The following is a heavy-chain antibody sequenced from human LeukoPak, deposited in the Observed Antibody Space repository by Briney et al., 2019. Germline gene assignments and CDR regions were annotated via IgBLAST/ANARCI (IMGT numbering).Heavy chain of an antibody. D-gene: IGHD3-10*01. V-gene: IGHV4-61*01. CDR2: IYYSGST. CDR1: GGSISSSSYY. J-gene: IGHJ6*02. Sequence: SETLSLTCTVSGGSISSSSYYWGWIRQPPGKGLEWIGYIYYSGSTNYNPSLKSRVTISVDTSKNQFSLKLSSVTAADTAVYYCARDASYMDYYGMDVWGQGTTATVSS. CDR3: ARDASYMDYYGMDV.